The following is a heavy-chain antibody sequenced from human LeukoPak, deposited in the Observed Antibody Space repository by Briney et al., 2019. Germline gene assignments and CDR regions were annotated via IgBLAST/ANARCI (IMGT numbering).Heavy chain of an antibody. CDR1: GGTFNNYI. J-gene: IGHJ4*02. CDR3: AREPEGLTTESH. D-gene: IGHD1-14*01. V-gene: IGHV1-69*04. Sequence: SVKVSCKTSGGTFNNYIISCVRQAPGQGLEWVGTIILILDIANYAQKFQGRVAITADTSTSTAYMELSDLGSEDTAVYFCAREPEGLTTESHWGQGTLVTVSS. CDR2: IILILDIA.